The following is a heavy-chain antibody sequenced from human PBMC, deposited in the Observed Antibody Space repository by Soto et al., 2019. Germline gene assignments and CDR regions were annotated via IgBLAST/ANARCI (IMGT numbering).Heavy chain of an antibody. D-gene: IGHD3-3*01. J-gene: IGHJ4*02. CDR3: AKDPDYDFWSGYFFDY. CDR2: ISGSGGST. CDR1: GFTFSRYA. Sequence: PGGSPRLSCAASGFTFSRYAMSWVRQAPGKGLEWVSAISGSGGSTYYADSVKGRFTISRDNSKNTLYLQMNSRRAEDTAVYYCAKDPDYDFWSGYFFDYWGQGTLVTVSS. V-gene: IGHV3-23*01.